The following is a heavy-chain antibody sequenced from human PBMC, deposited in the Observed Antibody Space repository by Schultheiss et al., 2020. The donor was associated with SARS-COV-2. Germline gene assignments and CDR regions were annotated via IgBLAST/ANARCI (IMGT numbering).Heavy chain of an antibody. CDR1: GFTFSSYS. V-gene: IGHV3-33*01. D-gene: IGHD2-2*01. J-gene: IGHJ5*02. CDR3: ARDRKYQLPPGGWFDP. CDR2: IWYDGSNK. Sequence: GESLKISCAASGFTFSSYSMNWVRQAPGKGLEWVAVIWYDGSNKYYADSVKGRFSISRDNSKNTLYLQMNSLRAEDTAVYNCARDRKYQLPPGGWFDPWGQGTLVTVSS.